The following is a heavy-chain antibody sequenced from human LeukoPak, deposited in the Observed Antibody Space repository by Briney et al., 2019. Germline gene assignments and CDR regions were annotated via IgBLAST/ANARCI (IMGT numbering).Heavy chain of an antibody. J-gene: IGHJ4*02. CDR1: GYTFTSYA. V-gene: IGHV7-4-1*02. CDR3: ARGLGDYVWGSYPDFDY. D-gene: IGHD3-16*02. CDR2: INTNTGNP. Sequence: ASVKVSCKASGYTFTSYAMNWVRQAPGQGLEWMGWINTNTGNPTYAQGFTGRFVFSLDTSVSTAYLQISSLKAEDTAVYYCARGLGDYVWGSYPDFDYWGLGTLVTVSS.